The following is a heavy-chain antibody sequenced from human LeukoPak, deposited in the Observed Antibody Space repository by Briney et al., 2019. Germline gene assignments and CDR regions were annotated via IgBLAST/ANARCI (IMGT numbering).Heavy chain of an antibody. Sequence: ASVKVSCKASGYTFSDYYLHWVRQAPGQGLEYMGWINPNSGYTKYSQSFQGRVTTTRDTSISTAYMELSRLISDDTAVYYCARGDTMVRGLISDYWGQGALVTVSS. J-gene: IGHJ4*02. D-gene: IGHD3-10*01. CDR2: INPNSGYT. V-gene: IGHV1-2*02. CDR1: GYTFSDYY. CDR3: ARGDTMVRGLISDY.